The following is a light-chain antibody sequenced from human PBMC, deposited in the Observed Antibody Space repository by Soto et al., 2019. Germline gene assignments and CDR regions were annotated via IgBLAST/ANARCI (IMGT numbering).Light chain of an antibody. V-gene: IGLV2-8*01. CDR2: DVI. CDR3: SSYGGSNNLL. Sequence: ALTQPPSASGSPGQSVTISCTGTSRDIGGYDFVSWYQQHPGKAPKLLIYDVIKRPSGVPDRFSGSKSGNTASLTVSGLQTDDEADYYCSSYGGSNNLLFGGGTKVTVL. J-gene: IGLJ2*01. CDR1: SRDIGGYDF.